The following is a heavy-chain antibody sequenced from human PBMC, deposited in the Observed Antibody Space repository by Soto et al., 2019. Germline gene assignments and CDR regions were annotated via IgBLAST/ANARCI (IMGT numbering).Heavy chain of an antibody. CDR3: LVWGGRRTPAYYIDV. CDR2: IHYGGGT. V-gene: IGHV4-31*06. J-gene: IGHJ6*03. CDR1: GDSVSSGSYY. Sequence: QVQLQESGPGLLKPSETLSLTCSVSGDSVSSGSYYWTWIRQLPGKGLEWIGYIHYGGGTYYNPSLKSRVFISLGTSKKQFSLEMTSVTAAEPAVYYCLVWGGRRTPAYYIDVWGKGTTVIVSS. D-gene: IGHD3-16*01.